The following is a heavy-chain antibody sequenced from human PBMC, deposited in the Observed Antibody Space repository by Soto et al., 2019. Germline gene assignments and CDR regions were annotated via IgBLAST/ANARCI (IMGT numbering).Heavy chain of an antibody. D-gene: IGHD1-26*01. V-gene: IGHV4-59*01. CDR1: GGSFSGYC. Sequence: PSETLSLTCAVDGGSFSGYCWSWIRQPPGKGLEWIGYIYYSGSTNYNPSLKSRVTISVDTSKNQFSLKVSSVTAADTAVYYCARRYGGNFDYWGQGTLVTVSS. CDR2: IYYSGST. J-gene: IGHJ4*02. CDR3: ARRYGGNFDY.